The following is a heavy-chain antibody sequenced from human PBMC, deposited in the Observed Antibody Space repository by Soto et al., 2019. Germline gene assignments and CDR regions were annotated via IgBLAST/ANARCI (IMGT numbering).Heavy chain of an antibody. CDR1: GFTFSSYS. CDR2: ISSSSSYI. Sequence: GGSLSLSCAASGFTFSSYSMNWVRQAPGKGLEWVSSISSSSSYIYYADSVKGRFTISRDNAKNSLYLQMNSLRAEDTAVYYCARDRGYSGYEQPAPYDDYWGQGTLVTVSS. V-gene: IGHV3-21*01. D-gene: IGHD5-12*01. CDR3: ARDRGYSGYEQPAPYDDY. J-gene: IGHJ4*02.